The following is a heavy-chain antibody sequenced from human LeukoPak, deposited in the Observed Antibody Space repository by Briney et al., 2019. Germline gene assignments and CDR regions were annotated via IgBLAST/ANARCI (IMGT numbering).Heavy chain of an antibody. CDR1: GYTFTSYG. CDR2: ISAYNGNT. Sequence: ASVKVSCKASGYTFTSYGISWVRQAPGQGLEWMGWISAYNGNTNYAQKLQGRVTTTTDTSTSTAYMELRSLRSDDTAVYYCARDYYDSSGYYYYYYGMDVWGQGTTVTVSS. J-gene: IGHJ6*02. CDR3: ARDYYDSSGYYYYYYGMDV. D-gene: IGHD3-22*01. V-gene: IGHV1-18*01.